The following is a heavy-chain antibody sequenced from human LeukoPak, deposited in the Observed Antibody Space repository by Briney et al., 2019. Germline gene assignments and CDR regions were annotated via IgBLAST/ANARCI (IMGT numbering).Heavy chain of an antibody. CDR1: GFTFSSYA. D-gene: IGHD3-10*01. Sequence: AGGSLRLSCAASGFTFSSYAMHWVRQAPGKGLEWVAVISYDGSNKYYADSVKGRFTISRDNSKNTLYLQMNSLRAEDTAVYYCAKDVSDVWFGELSNWFDLWGQGTLVTVSS. CDR2: ISYDGSNK. CDR3: AKDVSDVWFGELSNWFDL. V-gene: IGHV3-30-3*01. J-gene: IGHJ5*02.